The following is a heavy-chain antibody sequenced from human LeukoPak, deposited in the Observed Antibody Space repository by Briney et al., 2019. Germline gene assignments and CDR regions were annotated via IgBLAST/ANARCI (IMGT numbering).Heavy chain of an antibody. CDR2: ISTSSGTV. D-gene: IGHD2-21*02. V-gene: IGHV3-48*04. Sequence: GGSLRLSCAASGFTFSNYNLNWVHQAPGKGLEWVSYISTSSGTVFYADSVKGRFTISRDNAKNSLYLQMNSLRAEDTAVYYCARGGDPDYWGQGTLVTVSS. J-gene: IGHJ4*02. CDR1: GFTFSNYN. CDR3: ARGGDPDY.